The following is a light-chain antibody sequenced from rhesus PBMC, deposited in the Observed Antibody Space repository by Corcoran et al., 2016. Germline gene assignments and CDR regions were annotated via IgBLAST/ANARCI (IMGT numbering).Light chain of an antibody. CDR2: EVT. Sequence: QAAPTQSPSVSGSPGQSFTLSCTGTSGDIGGYDRVSWYQQHPGKSPKLMIYEVTKRPSGVSGRFSGSRSDNTASLTISGLQAEDEADYFCSSYATTDTCVFGSGTRLTVL. CDR1: SGDIGGYDR. CDR3: SSYATTDTCV. J-gene: IGLJ1*01. V-gene: IGLV2-13*03.